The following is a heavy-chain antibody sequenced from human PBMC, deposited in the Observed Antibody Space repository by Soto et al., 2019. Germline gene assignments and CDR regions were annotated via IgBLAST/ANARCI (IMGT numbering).Heavy chain of an antibody. CDR3: ARVVRFCSSPSCRGRHCFDP. D-gene: IGHD2-2*01. CDR1: GASISSGDYY. CDR2: KFYTGTS. V-gene: IGHV4-30-4*01. Sequence: AQTLSLTRSVCGASISSGDYYCSWVRQPPGKGLEWSGYKFYTGTSYYNPSLKSRITISMDTSRNQFSLRLPSVTAADTAEYQCARVVRFCSSPSCRGRHCFDPWAQGTRVT. J-gene: IGHJ5*02.